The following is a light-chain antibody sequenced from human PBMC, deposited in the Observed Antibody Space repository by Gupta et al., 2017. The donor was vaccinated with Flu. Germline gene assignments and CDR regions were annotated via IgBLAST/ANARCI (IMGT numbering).Light chain of an antibody. Sequence: GGNNIGTKSVHWYHQKPGQAPVLVIYDDSDRPSGIPERSSGSNSGNTATLTISRVEAGDEADYYGQVWDSSSAHVLFGGRTTLTVL. CDR3: QVWDSSSAHVL. V-gene: IGLV3-21*02. CDR2: DDS. CDR1: NIGTKS. J-gene: IGLJ2*01.